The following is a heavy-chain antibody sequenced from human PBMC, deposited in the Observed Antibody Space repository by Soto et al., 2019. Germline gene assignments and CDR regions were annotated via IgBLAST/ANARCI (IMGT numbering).Heavy chain of an antibody. J-gene: IGHJ6*02. V-gene: IGHV3-53*01. D-gene: IGHD2-21*02. CDR3: VVVTPLVGYYGMDV. Sequence: HPGGSLRLSCAASGFTVSSNYMSWVRQAPGKGLEWVSVIYSGGSTYYADSVKGRFTISRDNSKNTLYLQMNSLRAEDTAVYYCVVVTPLVGYYGMDVWGQGTTVTVSS. CDR2: IYSGGST. CDR1: GFTVSSNY.